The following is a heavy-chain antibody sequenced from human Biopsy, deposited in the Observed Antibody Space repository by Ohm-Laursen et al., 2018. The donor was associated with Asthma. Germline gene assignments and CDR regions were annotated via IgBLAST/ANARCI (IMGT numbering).Heavy chain of an antibody. Sequence: SSLRLSCTASGFTFSSYGMHWVRQAPGKGLEWVAVISYDGRNKYYADSVKGRFTISRDNSKNTLYLQMNSLRAEDTAVYYCAKESGSNYAFDIWGQGTMVTVSS. CDR1: GFTFSSYG. D-gene: IGHD1-1*01. V-gene: IGHV3-30*18. J-gene: IGHJ3*02. CDR2: ISYDGRNK. CDR3: AKESGSNYAFDI.